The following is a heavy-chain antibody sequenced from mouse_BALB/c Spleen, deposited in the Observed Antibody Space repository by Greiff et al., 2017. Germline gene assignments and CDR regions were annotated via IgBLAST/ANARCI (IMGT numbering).Heavy chain of an antibody. CDR1: GFTFSSYG. Sequence: DVKLQESGGDLVKPGGSLKLSCAASGFTFSSYGMSWVRQTPDKRLEWVATISSGGSYTYYPDSVKGRFTISRDNAKNTLYLQMSSLKSEDTAMYYCARGGYDGYYYFDYWGQGTTLTVSS. CDR2: ISSGGSYT. V-gene: IGHV5-6*02. J-gene: IGHJ2*01. CDR3: ARGGYDGYYYFDY. D-gene: IGHD2-3*01.